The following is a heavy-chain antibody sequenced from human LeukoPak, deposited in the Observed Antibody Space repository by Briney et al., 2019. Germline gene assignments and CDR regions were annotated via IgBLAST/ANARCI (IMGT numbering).Heavy chain of an antibody. D-gene: IGHD3-3*01. V-gene: IGHV3-20*04. Sequence: GGSLRLSCAASGFTFDDYGMSWVRQAPGKGLEWVSGINWNGGSTGYADSVKGRFTISRDNAKNSLYLQMNSLRAEDTALYYCARSGYDFWSGYQYYFDYWGQGTLVTVSS. CDR3: ARSGYDFWSGYQYYFDY. CDR1: GFTFDDYG. CDR2: INWNGGST. J-gene: IGHJ4*02.